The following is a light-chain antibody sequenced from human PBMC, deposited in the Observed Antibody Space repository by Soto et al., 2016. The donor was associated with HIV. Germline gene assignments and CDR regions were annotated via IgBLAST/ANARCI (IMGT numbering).Light chain of an antibody. CDR1: NIGSKS. V-gene: IGLV3-21*03. J-gene: IGLJ3*02. Sequence: SYELTQPPSVSVAPGKTATITRGGNNIGSKSVHWYQQKPGQAPVLVVYDDSDRRSGIPERFSGSNSGNTATLTISRVEAGDEADYFCQVWDRSRDHPNWVFGGGTKLTVL. CDR3: QVWDRSRDHPNWV. CDR2: DDS.